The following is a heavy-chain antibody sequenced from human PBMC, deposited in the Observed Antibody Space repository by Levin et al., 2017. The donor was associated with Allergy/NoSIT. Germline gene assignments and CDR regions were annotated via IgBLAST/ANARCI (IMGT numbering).Heavy chain of an antibody. D-gene: IGHD2-21*01. J-gene: IGHJ2*01. CDR3: AREYGGDWYFDL. Sequence: SQTLSLTCTVSGDSFTTYYWSWIRQPPGRGLEWIGYIRYDGNTNYNPSLKSRVTISLDTSKNEFSLNLRSVTAADTAVYFCAREYGGDWYFDLWGRGTLVTVSS. CDR2: IRYDGNT. V-gene: IGHV4-59*01. CDR1: GDSFTTYY.